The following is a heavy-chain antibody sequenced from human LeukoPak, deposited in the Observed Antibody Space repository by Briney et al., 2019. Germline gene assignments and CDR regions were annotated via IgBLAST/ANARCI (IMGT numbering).Heavy chain of an antibody. Sequence: SETLSLTCTVSGGSISSYYWSWSRQPPGKGLEWIGYISYSGSTNYNPSLKSRVTISVDTSKNQFSLKLSSVTAADTAVYYCARDRSGWYVGVGYFDYWGQGTLVTVSS. CDR3: ARDRSGWYVGVGYFDY. CDR2: ISYSGST. CDR1: GGSISSYY. D-gene: IGHD6-19*01. J-gene: IGHJ4*02. V-gene: IGHV4-59*01.